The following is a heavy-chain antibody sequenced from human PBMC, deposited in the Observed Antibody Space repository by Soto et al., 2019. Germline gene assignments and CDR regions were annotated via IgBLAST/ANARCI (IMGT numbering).Heavy chain of an antibody. CDR2: IYYSGST. CDR3: ARLPDYGDYYYYRAV. D-gene: IGHD4-17*01. CDR1: GGSISSSSYY. J-gene: IGHJ6*03. Sequence: QLQLQESGPGLVKPSETLSLTCTVSGGSISSSSYYWGWIRQPPGKGLEWIGSIYYSGSTYYNPSLKSRVTISVDTSKNQFSLKLSSVTAADTAVYYCARLPDYGDYYYYRAVWGNGTTVTVS. V-gene: IGHV4-39*01.